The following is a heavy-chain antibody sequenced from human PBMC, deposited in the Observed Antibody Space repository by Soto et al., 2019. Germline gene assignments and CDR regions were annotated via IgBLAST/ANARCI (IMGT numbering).Heavy chain of an antibody. D-gene: IGHD3-10*01. J-gene: IGHJ4*02. V-gene: IGHV4-59*01. CDR2: MHYTGFS. CDR3: AKDNVGLLWFGEDGGFDY. Sequence: PSETLSLTCTVSGGSISSYYWSWIRQPPGKGLEWIGYMHYTGFSHYNPSLKSRLTISVDRSKNQFTLQLTSVTVEDTAVYYCAKDNVGLLWFGEDGGFDYWGQGTLVTVSS. CDR1: GGSISSYY.